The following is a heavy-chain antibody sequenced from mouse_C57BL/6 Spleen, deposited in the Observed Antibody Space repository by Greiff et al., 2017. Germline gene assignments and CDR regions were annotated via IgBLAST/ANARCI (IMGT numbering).Heavy chain of an antibody. V-gene: IGHV3-6*01. Sequence: EVQLQESGPGLVKPSPSLSLTCSVTGYSITSGYYWYWIRQFPGNNLEWMGYKRYDGSNNYNPSFKNRTSITRDTSKNQFFLKLNSVTTEDTATYYCASGGDDGAWFADWGQGTLVTVSA. CDR1: GYSITSGYY. CDR2: KRYDGSN. J-gene: IGHJ3*01. D-gene: IGHD2-12*01. CDR3: ASGGDDGAWFAD.